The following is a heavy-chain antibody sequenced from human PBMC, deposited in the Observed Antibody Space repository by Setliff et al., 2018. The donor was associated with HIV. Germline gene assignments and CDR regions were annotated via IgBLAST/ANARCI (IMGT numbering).Heavy chain of an antibody. V-gene: IGHV3-7*03. J-gene: IGHJ5*01. D-gene: IGHD2-8*01. Sequence: GGSLRLSCAVSGFMFSSYWMSWVRQGRGKGLEWVANIKQDGSGKYYADSVKGRFTISRDFSKDVLYLEMNSVKVEDTAVYYCARPLLRTNTVYGILGNWFDSWGRGTLVTVSS. CDR2: IKQDGSGK. CDR3: ARPLLRTNTVYGILGNWFDS. CDR1: GFMFSSYW.